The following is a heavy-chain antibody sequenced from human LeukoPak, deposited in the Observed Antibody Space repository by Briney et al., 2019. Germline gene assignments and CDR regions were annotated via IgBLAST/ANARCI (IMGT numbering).Heavy chain of an antibody. V-gene: IGHV3-23*01. J-gene: IGHJ3*02. CDR2: ISGSGGST. Sequence: GGSLRLSCAASGFTFSSYAMSWVRQPPGKGLEWVSSISGSGGSTYDADSVKGRFTISRDNSKNTLDLQMNSLRADDMAVYYCARDWPSEWQQLPDYDAVDIWGQGTMVTVSS. CDR3: ARDWPSEWQQLPDYDAVDI. D-gene: IGHD6-13*01. CDR1: GFTFSSYA.